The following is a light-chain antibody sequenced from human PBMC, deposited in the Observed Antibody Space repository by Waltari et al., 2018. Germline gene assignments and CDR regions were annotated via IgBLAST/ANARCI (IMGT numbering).Light chain of an antibody. J-gene: IGLJ2*01. CDR1: ILPGQN. Sequence: SFELTQTHSVSVPPGLTASITCPGEILPGQNFSWSPHKAAQSPVLVIYQDNMRPSGIPERFSGFHSGNTVTLTISGTQSLDEADYYCAAWDNSTFVVFGGGTKVTVL. CDR2: QDN. V-gene: IGLV3-1*01. CDR3: AAWDNSTFVV.